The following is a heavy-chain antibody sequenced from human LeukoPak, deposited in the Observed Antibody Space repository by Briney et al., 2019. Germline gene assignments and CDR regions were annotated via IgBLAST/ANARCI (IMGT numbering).Heavy chain of an antibody. D-gene: IGHD5-12*01. V-gene: IGHV1-18*01. CDR1: GYKFTSYG. CDR2: ISAYNGNT. J-gene: IGHJ5*02. Sequence: ASVNVSCKASGYKFTSYGISWVRQAPGQGLDWMGWISAYNGNTNYAHNLQGRVTMTTDTSTSTAYMELRSLRSDDPAVYYCARGATENWFDPWGQGTLVTVSS. CDR3: ARGATENWFDP.